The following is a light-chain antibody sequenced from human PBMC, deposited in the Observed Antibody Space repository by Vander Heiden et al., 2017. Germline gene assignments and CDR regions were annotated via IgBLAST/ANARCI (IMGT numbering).Light chain of an antibody. Sequence: VVTQETSLTVSPCGKVTHPCVSRTGAVTSDHYHCWFQQKPRHAPSTLSYETNNKYSWTPARFSGSLLGGKAALTLTGAQPEEEAEDYCFHSCSGARVVFGGGTKVTVL. CDR1: TGAVTSDHY. V-gene: IGLV7-46*01. CDR2: ETN. J-gene: IGLJ2*01. CDR3: FHSCSGARVV.